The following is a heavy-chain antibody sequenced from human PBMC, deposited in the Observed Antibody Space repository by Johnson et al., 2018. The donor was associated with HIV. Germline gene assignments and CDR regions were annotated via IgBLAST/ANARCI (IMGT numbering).Heavy chain of an antibody. J-gene: IGHJ3*02. CDR2: INSDGSSS. D-gene: IGHD2-21*02. V-gene: IGHV3-74*01. Sequence: VQLVESGGGVVQPGGSLRLSCAASGFTLSSYWMHWVRQVPGKGPVWVSRINSDGSSSAYADSVKGRFTISRDGAKNTLYLQMNSLRAEDTAVYYCARDHRAYCGGDCYSDAFDIWGQGTMVTVSS. CDR1: GFTLSSYW. CDR3: ARDHRAYCGGDCYSDAFDI.